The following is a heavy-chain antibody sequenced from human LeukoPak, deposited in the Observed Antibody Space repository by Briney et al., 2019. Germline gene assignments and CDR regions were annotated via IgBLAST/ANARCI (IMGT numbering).Heavy chain of an antibody. J-gene: IGHJ3*02. Sequence: GESLKISCKGSGYGFTSYWIGWVRQMPGKGLEWMGIIYPGDSDTRYSPSFQGQVTISDDKSISTAYLQWSSLKASDTAMYYCARPPGDYDILTGSDAFDIWGQGTMVTVSS. CDR3: ARPPGDYDILTGSDAFDI. V-gene: IGHV5-51*01. CDR2: IYPGDSDT. D-gene: IGHD3-9*01. CDR1: GYGFTSYW.